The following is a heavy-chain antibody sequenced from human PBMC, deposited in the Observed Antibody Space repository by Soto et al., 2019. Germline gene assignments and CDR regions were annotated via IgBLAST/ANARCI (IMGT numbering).Heavy chain of an antibody. CDR2: AYYTGST. Sequence: XETLSLTCTIAGCSFGTNYWSWIRQAPGKGLEWIGYAYYTGSTKYNPSLKSRATISVDTSNNQFSLTLNSAAAADTAVYYCATDSAGRGPFDHWGQGILVTVSS. V-gene: IGHV4-59*13. J-gene: IGHJ1*01. CDR1: GCSFGTNY. CDR3: ATDSAGRGPFDH. D-gene: IGHD3-10*01.